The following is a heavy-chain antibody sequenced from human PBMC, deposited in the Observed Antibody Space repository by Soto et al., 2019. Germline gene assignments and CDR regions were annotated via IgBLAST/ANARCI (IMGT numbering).Heavy chain of an antibody. V-gene: IGHV1-18*01. CDR1: GYTFTSYG. CDR2: ISAYNGNT. Sequence: ASVKVSCKASGYTFTSYGISWVRQAPGQGLEWMGWISAYNGNTNYAQKLQGRVTMTTDTSTSTAYMELRSLRSDDTAVYYCARHITPIAAKYYFDYWGQGTLVTVYS. J-gene: IGHJ4*02. D-gene: IGHD6-6*01. CDR3: ARHITPIAAKYYFDY.